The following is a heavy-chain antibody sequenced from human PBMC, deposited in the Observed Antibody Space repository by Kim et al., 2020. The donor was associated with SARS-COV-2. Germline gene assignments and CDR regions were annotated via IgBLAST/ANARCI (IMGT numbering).Heavy chain of an antibody. D-gene: IGHD3-9*01. Sequence: ASVKVSCKASGYTFTSYYMHWVRQAPGQGLEWMGIINPSGGSTSYAQKFQGRVTMTRDTSTSTVYMELSSLRSEDTAVYYCARNRLHTIFQIQGWYWFDPWGQGTLVTVSS. V-gene: IGHV1-46*01. CDR1: GYTFTSYY. J-gene: IGHJ5*02. CDR3: ARNRLHTIFQIQGWYWFDP. CDR2: INPSGGST.